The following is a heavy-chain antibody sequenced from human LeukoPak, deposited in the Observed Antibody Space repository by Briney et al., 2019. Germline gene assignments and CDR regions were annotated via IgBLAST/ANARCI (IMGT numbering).Heavy chain of an antibody. V-gene: IGHV4-30-2*01. CDR1: GGSISSGGYY. D-gene: IGHD3-3*01. CDR2: IYHSGST. CDR3: ARGKKEKYYDFWSGYYGLDY. Sequence: SETLSLTCTVSGGSISSGGYYWSWIRQPPGKGLEWIGYIYHSGSTYYNPSLKSRVTISVDTSKNQFSLKLSSVTAADTAVYYCARGKKEKYYDFWSGYYGLDYWGQGTLVTVSS. J-gene: IGHJ4*02.